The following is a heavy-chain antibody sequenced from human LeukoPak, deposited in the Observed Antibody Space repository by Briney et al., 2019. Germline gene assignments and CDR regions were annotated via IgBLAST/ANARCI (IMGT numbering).Heavy chain of an antibody. CDR2: ISSDGSST. V-gene: IGHV3-74*01. J-gene: IGHJ1*01. CDR3: ARSGQWLGAEYFQH. CDR1: GLTLSRYR. D-gene: IGHD6-19*01. Sequence: GGSVTLSCAASGLTLSRYRMHWVHQGPGKGLVWVSRISSDGSSTTYADSVKGRFTISRDNAKNTLHLQMTRLRAEDTAVYYCARSGQWLGAEYFQHWGQGSLVTVSS.